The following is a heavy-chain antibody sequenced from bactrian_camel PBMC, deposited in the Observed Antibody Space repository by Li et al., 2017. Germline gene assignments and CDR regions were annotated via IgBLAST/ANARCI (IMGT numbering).Heavy chain of an antibody. CDR3: AADLRWGGYCHPGVLTPDFQY. CDR2: IFRGEWNA. Sequence: VQLVESGGGLVQPGGSLRLSCAASGYAGSIYCMAWFRQAPGKGVELVASIFRGEWNAYYADSAKGRFAVSKDSTRNILYLQMNDLAPEDTAIYYCAADLRWGGYCHPGVLTPDFQYRGQGTQVTVS. CDR1: GYAGSIYC. V-gene: IGHV3-2*01. J-gene: IGHJ4*01. D-gene: IGHD5*01.